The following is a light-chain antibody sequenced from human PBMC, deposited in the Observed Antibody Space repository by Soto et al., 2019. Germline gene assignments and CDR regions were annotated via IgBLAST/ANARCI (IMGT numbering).Light chain of an antibody. CDR1: QSIYKW. CDR2: DAS. CDR3: QQYNSYRWT. J-gene: IGKJ1*01. Sequence: DIQITQNHSTLSASVGDRVTITCRASQSIYKWFAWYQQKPGKAPKLLIYDASSLQSGVPSRFSGSGSGTEFTLTISSLQPDDFATYYCQQYNSYRWTFGQGTKADI. V-gene: IGKV1-5*01.